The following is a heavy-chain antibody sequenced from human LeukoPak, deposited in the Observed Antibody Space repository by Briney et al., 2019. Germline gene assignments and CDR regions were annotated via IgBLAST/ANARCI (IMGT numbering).Heavy chain of an antibody. CDR1: GGSISSSSYY. Sequence: SETLSLTCTVSGGSISSSSYYWGWIRQPPGKGLEWIGSIYYSGSTYYNPSLKSRVTMSVDTSKNQFSLKLSSVTAADTAVYYCARDRGYSYGYWYFDLWGRGTLVTVSS. D-gene: IGHD5-18*01. CDR3: ARDRGYSYGYWYFDL. J-gene: IGHJ2*01. V-gene: IGHV4-39*07. CDR2: IYYSGST.